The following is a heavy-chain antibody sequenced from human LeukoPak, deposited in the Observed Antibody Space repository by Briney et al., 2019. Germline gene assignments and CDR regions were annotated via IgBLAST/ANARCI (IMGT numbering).Heavy chain of an antibody. D-gene: IGHD6-19*01. Sequence: GGSLRLSCGASEFTFSSHWMYWVRRAPGEGLVWVLRISGDGSSTNYADSVKGRFAISRDNAKNTLYLQMNSLRAEDTSVYYCARGSNGWSGIDYWGQGTLVTVSS. J-gene: IGHJ4*02. CDR3: ARGSNGWSGIDY. V-gene: IGHV3-74*01. CDR1: EFTFSSHW. CDR2: ISGDGSST.